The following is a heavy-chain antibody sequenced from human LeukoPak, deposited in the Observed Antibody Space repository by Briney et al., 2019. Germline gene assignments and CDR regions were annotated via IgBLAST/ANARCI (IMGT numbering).Heavy chain of an antibody. CDR3: ARGKDGGQYYYDSSGYFYY. CDR1: GYIFTNHA. J-gene: IGHJ4*02. CDR2: IIPIFGTA. Sequence: GASVKVSCKASGYIFTNHAMHWVRQAPGQGLEWMGGIIPIFGTANYAQKFQGRVTITADESTSTAYMELSSLRSEDTAVYYCARGKDGGQYYYDSSGYFYYWGQGTLVTVSS. V-gene: IGHV1-69*13. D-gene: IGHD3-22*01.